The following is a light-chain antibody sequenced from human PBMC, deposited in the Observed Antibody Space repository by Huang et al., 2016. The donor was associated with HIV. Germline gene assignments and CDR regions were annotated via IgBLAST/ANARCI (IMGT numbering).Light chain of an antibody. CDR1: QSVGRN. Sequence: EIVLTQSPGTLSLSPGERATLSCRASQSVGRNVGWYQQKAGQTPRHVIDDASTRATDIPARFSGSGSGTDFTLTISSLEPEDVAVYYCQQRDSFGQGTRLDIK. J-gene: IGKJ5*01. V-gene: IGKV3-11*01. CDR3: QQRDS. CDR2: DAS.